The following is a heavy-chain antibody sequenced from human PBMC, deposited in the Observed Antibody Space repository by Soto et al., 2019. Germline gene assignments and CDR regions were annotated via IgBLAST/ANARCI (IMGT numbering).Heavy chain of an antibody. Sequence: SVKVSCKASGYTFTGYYMHWVRQAPGQGLEWIGWIVVGSGNTNYAQKFQERVTITRDMPTSTAYMELSSLRSEDTAVYYCAAWTLGYSSSLPLVHFDYWGQGALVTVSS. V-gene: IGHV1-58*02. CDR3: AAWTLGYSSSLPLVHFDY. J-gene: IGHJ4*02. D-gene: IGHD6-6*01. CDR1: GYTFTGYY. CDR2: IVVGSGNT.